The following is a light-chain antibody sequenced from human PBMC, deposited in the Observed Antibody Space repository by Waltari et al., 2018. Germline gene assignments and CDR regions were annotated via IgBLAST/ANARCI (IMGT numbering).Light chain of an antibody. J-gene: IGLJ1*01. Sequence: QSALTQPASVPGSPGQSITISCTRTNSDIFGYNYDSWYQYHPGKAPKLMIYDVTNWAAGLSNRFSGSKSGSTASLTISGLQADDEADYYCSSYTSSSTLFVFGTGTKVTVL. CDR2: DVT. V-gene: IGLV2-14*03. CDR3: SSYTSSSTLFV. CDR1: NSDIFGYNY.